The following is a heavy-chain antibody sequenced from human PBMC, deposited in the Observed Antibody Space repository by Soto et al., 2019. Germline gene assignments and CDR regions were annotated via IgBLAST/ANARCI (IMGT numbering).Heavy chain of an antibody. CDR2: ISSSGSTI. V-gene: IGHV3-48*03. CDR3: AREAYYYDSSGYYYDDAFDI. J-gene: IGHJ3*02. CDR1: GFTFSSYE. D-gene: IGHD3-22*01. Sequence: HPGGSLRLSCSASGFTFSSYEMSWVRQAPGKGLEWVSYISSSGSTIYYADSVKGRFTISRDNAKNSLYLQMNSLRAEDTAVYYCAREAYYYDSSGYYYDDAFDIWGQGTMVTVSS.